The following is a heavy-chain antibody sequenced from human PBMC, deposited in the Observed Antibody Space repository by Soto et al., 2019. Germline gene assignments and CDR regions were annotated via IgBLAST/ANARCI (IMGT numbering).Heavy chain of an antibody. J-gene: IGHJ6*02. D-gene: IGHD2-15*01. CDR1: GYTFTSYG. V-gene: IGHV1-18*01. CDR2: ISAYNGNT. CDR3: ARWDIVLGDYYYGMDV. Sequence: QVQLVQSGAEVKKPGASVKVSCKASGYTFTSYGISWVRQAPGQGLEWMGWISAYNGNTNYAQKLQGRDTMTTDTSTSTAYMELRSLRSDDTAVYYCARWDIVLGDYYYGMDVWGQGTTVTVSS.